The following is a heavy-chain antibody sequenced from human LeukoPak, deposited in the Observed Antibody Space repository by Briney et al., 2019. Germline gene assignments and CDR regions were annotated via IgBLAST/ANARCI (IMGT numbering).Heavy chain of an antibody. CDR2: INTKTGNP. D-gene: IGHD3-22*01. CDR1: GYTFTSYA. J-gene: IGHJ4*02. V-gene: IGHV7-4-1*02. CDR3: ARDINPLDYYDSSGYPEWGY. Sequence: ASVKVSCKASGYTFTSYAMNWVRQAPGQGLEWMGWINTKTGNPTYAQGFTGRFVFSLDTSVSTSYLQISSLKAEDTAVYYCARDINPLDYYDSSGYPEWGYWGQGTLVTVSS.